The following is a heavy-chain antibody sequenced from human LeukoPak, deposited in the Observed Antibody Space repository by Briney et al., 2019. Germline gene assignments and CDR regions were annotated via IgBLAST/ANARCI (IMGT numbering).Heavy chain of an antibody. CDR1: GYTFTSYA. Sequence: ASVKVSCKASGYTFTSYAMHWVRQAPGQRLEWMGWINAGNGNTKYSQNFQGRVTFTRDTSASTAYMELSSLRSEDTAVYYCARPIGYSSGGFDLWGRGTLSLFPQ. CDR2: INAGNGNT. CDR3: ARPIGYSSGGFDL. D-gene: IGHD6-19*01. V-gene: IGHV1-3*01. J-gene: IGHJ2*01.